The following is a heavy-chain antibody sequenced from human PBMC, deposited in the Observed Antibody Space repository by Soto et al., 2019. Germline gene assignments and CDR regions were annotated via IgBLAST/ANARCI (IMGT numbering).Heavy chain of an antibody. J-gene: IGHJ6*02. Sequence: QVQLVESGGGVVQPGRSLRLSCAASGFTFSSYAMHWVRQAPGKGLEWVAVISYDGSNKYYADSVKGRFTISRDNSKNTGYLQMNSLREEDTSVYYCARVGDTVTTPRYLYYYYYGMDVWGQGTTVTVSS. CDR2: ISYDGSNK. CDR1: GFTFSSYA. V-gene: IGHV3-30-3*01. CDR3: ARVGDTVTTPRYLYYYYYGMDV. D-gene: IGHD4-4*01.